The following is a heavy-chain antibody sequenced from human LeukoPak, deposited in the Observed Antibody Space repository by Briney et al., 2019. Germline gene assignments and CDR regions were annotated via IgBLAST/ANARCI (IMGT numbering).Heavy chain of an antibody. J-gene: IGHJ4*02. D-gene: IGHD3-9*01. CDR1: GFTFSSYW. V-gene: IGHV3-74*01. Sequence: TGGSLRLSCAASGFTFSSYWMHWVRQVPGKGLVWVSRIYNDGSSISYADSVKGRFTISRDNAKNTLYLQMNSLRAEDTAVYYCARVTPYYDILTGYSERLPFDYWGQGTLVTVSS. CDR2: IYNDGSSI. CDR3: ARVTPYYDILTGYSERLPFDY.